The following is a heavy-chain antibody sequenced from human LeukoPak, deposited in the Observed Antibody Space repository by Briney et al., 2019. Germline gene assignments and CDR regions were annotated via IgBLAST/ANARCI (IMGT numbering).Heavy chain of an antibody. D-gene: IGHD3-22*01. CDR1: GFTFSNAW. V-gene: IGHV3-15*01. CDR2: IKSKTDGGTT. Sequence: GGSLRLSCAASGFTFSNAWMSWVRQAPGKGLEWVGRIKSKTDGGTTDYTAPVKGRFTISRDDSKNTLYLQMNSLKTEDTAVYYCTVGSYFDSSGYYLTRPGWGQGTLVTLSS. J-gene: IGHJ4*02. CDR3: TVGSYFDSSGYYLTRPG.